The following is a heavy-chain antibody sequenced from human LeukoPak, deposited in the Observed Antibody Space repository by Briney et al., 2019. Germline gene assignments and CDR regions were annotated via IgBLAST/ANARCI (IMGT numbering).Heavy chain of an antibody. V-gene: IGHV3-23*01. CDR2: ISGSGGST. J-gene: IGHJ4*02. CDR1: GFTFSSYA. Sequence: GGSLRLSCAASGFTFSSYAMSWVRQAPGKGLEWVSAISGSGGSTYYADSVKGRFTISRDNSKNTLYLQMNSLRAEDMALYYCARGYGSGSSRFDYWGQGTLVTVSS. CDR3: ARGYGSGSSRFDY. D-gene: IGHD3-10*01.